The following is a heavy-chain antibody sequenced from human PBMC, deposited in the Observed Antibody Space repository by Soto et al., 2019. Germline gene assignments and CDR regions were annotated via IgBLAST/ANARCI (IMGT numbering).Heavy chain of an antibody. CDR1: GGSISSYY. CDR2: IYYSGST. CDR3: ARLGLRFLEWLSSPETDYGMDV. V-gene: IGHV4-59*08. Sequence: SETLSLTCTVSGGSISSYYWSWIRQPPGKGLEWVGSIYYSGSTNYNPSLKSRVTISVDTSKNQFSLKLSSVTAADTAVYYCARLGLRFLEWLSSPETDYGMDVWGQGTTVTVSS. D-gene: IGHD3-3*01. J-gene: IGHJ6*02.